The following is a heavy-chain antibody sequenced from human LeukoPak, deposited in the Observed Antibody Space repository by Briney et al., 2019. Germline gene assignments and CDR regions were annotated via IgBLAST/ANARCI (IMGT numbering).Heavy chain of an antibody. J-gene: IGHJ3*02. Sequence: SETLSLTCTVSGYSISSGYYWGWIRQPPGKGLEWIGSIYHSGSTYYNPSLKSRVTISVDTSKNQFSLKLSSVTAADTAVYYCARDYWVPGPAAIFGGLAFDIWGQGTMVTVSS. CDR1: GYSISSGYY. CDR3: ARDYWVPGPAAIFGGLAFDI. D-gene: IGHD2-2*02. V-gene: IGHV4-38-2*02. CDR2: IYHSGST.